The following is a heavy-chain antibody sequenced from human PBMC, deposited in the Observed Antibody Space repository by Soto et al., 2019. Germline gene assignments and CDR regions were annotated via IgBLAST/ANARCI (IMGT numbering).Heavy chain of an antibody. CDR2: IYYSGST. D-gene: IGHD3-16*01. CDR1: GGSISSYY. Sequence: PSETLSLTCTVSGGSISSYYWSWIRQPPGKGLEWIGYIYYSGSTNYNPSLKSRVTISVDTSKNQFSLKLSSVTAADTAVYYCASPVFPYYYMDVWGKGTTVTVSS. V-gene: IGHV4-59*08. J-gene: IGHJ6*03. CDR3: ASPVFPYYYMDV.